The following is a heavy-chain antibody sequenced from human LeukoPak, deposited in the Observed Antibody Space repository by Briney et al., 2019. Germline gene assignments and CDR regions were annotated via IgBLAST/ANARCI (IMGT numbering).Heavy chain of an antibody. CDR1: GFSFSDYA. D-gene: IGHD1-26*01. Sequence: GRSLRLSCAASGFSFSDYAMHWVRQAPGKGLEWVAVISYDGSNKYYADSVKGRFTISRDNSKNTLYLQMNSLRAEDTAVYYCARWGFGESYWGQGTLVTVSS. CDR3: ARWGFGESY. CDR2: ISYDGSNK. V-gene: IGHV3-30-3*01. J-gene: IGHJ4*02.